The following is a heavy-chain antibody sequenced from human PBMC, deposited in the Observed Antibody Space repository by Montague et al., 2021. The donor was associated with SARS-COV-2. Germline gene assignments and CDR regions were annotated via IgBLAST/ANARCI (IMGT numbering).Heavy chain of an antibody. D-gene: IGHD3-10*01. Sequence: QSGAEVKKPGESLRISCKGSGYSFTSYWISWVRQMPGKGLEWMGRIDPSDSYTNYSPSFQGHVTISADKSISTAYLQWSSLKASDTAMYYCARLESGHYYGSGSPNYMDVGGKGTTVTVSS. J-gene: IGHJ6*03. CDR2: IDPSDSYT. V-gene: IGHV5-10-1*01. CDR1: GYSFTSYW. CDR3: ARLESGHYYGSGSPNYMDV.